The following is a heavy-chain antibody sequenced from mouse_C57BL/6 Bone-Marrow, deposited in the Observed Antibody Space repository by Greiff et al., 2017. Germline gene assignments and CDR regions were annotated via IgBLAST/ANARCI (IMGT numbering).Heavy chain of an antibody. V-gene: IGHV5-6*01. Sequence: EVQGVESGGDLVKPGGSLKLSCAASGFTFSSYGMSWVRQTPDKRLEWVATISSGGSYTYYPDSVKGRFTISRDNAKNTLYLQLSSLKSEDTAMYYCARQITSSDYRGQGTTLTVSS. CDR2: ISSGGSYT. J-gene: IGHJ2*01. D-gene: IGHD2-4*01. CDR3: ARQITSSDY. CDR1: GFTFSSYG.